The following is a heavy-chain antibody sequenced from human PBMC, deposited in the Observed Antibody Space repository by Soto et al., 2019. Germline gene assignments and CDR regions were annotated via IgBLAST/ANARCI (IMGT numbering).Heavy chain of an antibody. V-gene: IGHV3-23*01. CDR3: ARRSSGWYFDY. Sequence: EVQLLESGGGLVQPGGSLRLSCAASGFTFSSYAMSWVRQAPGKGLEWVSVISGSDGSTYYAASVKGRFTISRDNSKNTLYLQMNSLRAEDTAVYYCARRSSGWYFDYWGQGTLVTVSS. D-gene: IGHD6-19*01. CDR1: GFTFSSYA. J-gene: IGHJ4*02. CDR2: ISGSDGST.